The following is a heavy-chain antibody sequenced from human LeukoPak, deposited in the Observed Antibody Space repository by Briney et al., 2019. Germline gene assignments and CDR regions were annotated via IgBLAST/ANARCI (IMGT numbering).Heavy chain of an antibody. CDR2: ISYIGST. Sequence: SETLSLTCVVSGDSFSSHYWTWIRQSPGKGLEWIGYISYIGSTNYNPSLKSRVTISIDTSKNQFSLKLRSVTAADTAVYYCARGGVVPAAIRPVDVWGKGTTVTVSS. CDR1: GDSFSSHY. CDR3: ARGGVVPAAIRPVDV. V-gene: IGHV4-59*11. J-gene: IGHJ6*04. D-gene: IGHD2-2*02.